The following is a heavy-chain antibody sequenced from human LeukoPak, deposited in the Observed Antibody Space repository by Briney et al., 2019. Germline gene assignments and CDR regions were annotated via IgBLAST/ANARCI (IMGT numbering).Heavy chain of an antibody. V-gene: IGHV3-23*01. D-gene: IGHD4-17*01. CDR2: ISGSGGST. CDR1: GFTFSSYS. J-gene: IGHJ6*02. Sequence: PGGSLRLSCAASGFTFSSYSMNWVRQAPGKGLEWVSAISGSGGSTYYADSVKGRFTISRDNSKNTLYLQMNSLRAEDTAVYYCAKDLRTVSPGGMDVWGQGTTVTVSS. CDR3: AKDLRTVSPGGMDV.